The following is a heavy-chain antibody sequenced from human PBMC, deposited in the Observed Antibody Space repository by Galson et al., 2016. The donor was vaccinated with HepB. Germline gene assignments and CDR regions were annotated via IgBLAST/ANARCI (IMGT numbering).Heavy chain of an antibody. D-gene: IGHD7-27*01. V-gene: IGHV5-10-1*01. Sequence: QSGAEVKKPGESLRISCKGSGSSFTTYWITWVRQMPGKGLEWMGRIDPRDSYTNYSPAFQGHVTISADESINTVYLQWRSLKASDTAMDYCARHVTGDLDYWGQGTPVTVSS. J-gene: IGHJ4*02. CDR2: IDPRDSYT. CDR1: GSSFTTYW. CDR3: ARHVTGDLDY.